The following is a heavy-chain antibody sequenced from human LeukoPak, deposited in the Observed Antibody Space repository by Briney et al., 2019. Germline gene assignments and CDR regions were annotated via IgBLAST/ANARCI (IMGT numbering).Heavy chain of an antibody. J-gene: IGHJ5*02. V-gene: IGHV3-7*01. Sequence: GGSLRLSCAASGFTFSNYWMTWVRQAPGKGLEWVANIKQDGSEKYYVDSVKGRFTISRDNAKNSLYLQMNSLRAEDTAVYYCARDDCSSISCYHNWFDPWGQGTLVTVSS. CDR3: ARDDCSSISCYHNWFDP. CDR2: IKQDGSEK. CDR1: GFTFSNYW. D-gene: IGHD2-2*01.